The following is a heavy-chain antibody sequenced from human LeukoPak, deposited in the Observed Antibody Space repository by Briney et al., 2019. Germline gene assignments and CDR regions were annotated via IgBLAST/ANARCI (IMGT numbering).Heavy chain of an antibody. D-gene: IGHD3-3*01. CDR3: AKAALLRFLEWHNFVY. Sequence: SGSGGSTYYADSVKGRFTISRDNSKNTLYLQMNSLRAEDTAVYYCAKAALLRFLEWHNFVYWGQGTLVTVSS. V-gene: IGHV3-23*01. CDR2: SGSGGST. J-gene: IGHJ4*02.